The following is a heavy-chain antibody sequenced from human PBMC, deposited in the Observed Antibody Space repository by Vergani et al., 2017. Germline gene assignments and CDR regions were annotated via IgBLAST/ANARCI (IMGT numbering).Heavy chain of an antibody. Sequence: QVQLQESGPGLVKPSQTLSLTCTVSGGSISSGSYYWSWIRQPAGKGLEWIGRIYTSGSTNYNPSLKSRVTISVDTSKNQFSLKLSSVTAADTAVYYCARGRVVPAAFIDYWGQGTLVTVSS. V-gene: IGHV4-61*02. CDR1: GGSISSGSYY. D-gene: IGHD2-2*01. CDR2: IYTSGST. J-gene: IGHJ4*02. CDR3: ARGRVVPAAFIDY.